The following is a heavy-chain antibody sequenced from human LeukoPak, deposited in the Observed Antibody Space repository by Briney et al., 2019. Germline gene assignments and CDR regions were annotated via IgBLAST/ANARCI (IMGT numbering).Heavy chain of an antibody. V-gene: IGHV1-18*01. CDR1: GYTFTSYG. Sequence: ASVKVSCKASGYTFTSYGISWVRQAPGQGLEWMGWISAYNGNTNYAQKFQGRVTMTRDTSISTAYMELSRLRSDDTAVYYCARGSGGYMDVWGKGTTVTVSS. CDR2: ISAYNGNT. D-gene: IGHD1-26*01. J-gene: IGHJ6*03. CDR3: ARGSGGYMDV.